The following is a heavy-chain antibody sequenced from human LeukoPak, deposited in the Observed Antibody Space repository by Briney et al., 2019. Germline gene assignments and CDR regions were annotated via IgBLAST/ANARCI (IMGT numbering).Heavy chain of an antibody. D-gene: IGHD2-8*01. CDR1: GYTFTGYY. CDR3: ARRHCTNGVCYYFDY. V-gene: IGHV1-2*04. J-gene: IGHJ4*02. CDR2: INPNSGGT. Sequence: ASEKVSCKASGYTFTGYYMHWVRQAPGQGLEWMGWINPNSGGTNYAQKFQGWVTMTRDTSISTAYMELSRLRSDDTAVYYCARRHCTNGVCYYFDYWGQGTLVTVSS.